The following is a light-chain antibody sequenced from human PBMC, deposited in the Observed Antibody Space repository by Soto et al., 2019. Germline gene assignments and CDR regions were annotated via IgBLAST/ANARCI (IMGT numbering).Light chain of an antibody. J-gene: IGLJ2*01. V-gene: IGLV1-40*01. CDR2: ANR. Sequence: QSVLTQPPSVSGAPGQRITISCTGSTSNIGAAYDVQWYQQLPRTAPKLLIYANRNRPSGVPDRFSGSKSGTSASLAITGLQAEDEADYYCQSYDSSLSVVFGGGTKVTV. CDR3: QSYDSSLSVV. CDR1: TSNIGAAYD.